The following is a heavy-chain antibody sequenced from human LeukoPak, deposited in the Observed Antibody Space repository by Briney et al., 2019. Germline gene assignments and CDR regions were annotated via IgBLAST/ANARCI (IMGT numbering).Heavy chain of an antibody. CDR3: ASHLRFLEWSNFDY. CDR2: INHSGST. Sequence: SETLSLTCPVYGGSFSGYYWSWIRQPPGKGLEWIGEINHSGSTNYNPSLKSRVTISVDTSKNQFSLKLSSVTAADTAVYYCASHLRFLEWSNFDYWGQGTLVTVSS. V-gene: IGHV4-34*01. CDR1: GGSFSGYY. J-gene: IGHJ4*02. D-gene: IGHD3-3*01.